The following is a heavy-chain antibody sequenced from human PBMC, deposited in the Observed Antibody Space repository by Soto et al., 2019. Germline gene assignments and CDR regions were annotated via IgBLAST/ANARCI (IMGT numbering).Heavy chain of an antibody. CDR2: INPSGGST. CDR3: VLIGGGSHFDY. CDR1: GYTFTSYY. D-gene: IGHD3-16*01. Sequence: QVQLVQSGAEVKKPGASVKVSCKASGYTFTSYYMHWVRQAPGQGLEWMGIINPSGGSTSYAQKFQGRVTMTRDTSTSTVYMELSSLRSEDTAVYYCVLIGGGSHFDYWGQGTLVTVSS. J-gene: IGHJ4*02. V-gene: IGHV1-46*01.